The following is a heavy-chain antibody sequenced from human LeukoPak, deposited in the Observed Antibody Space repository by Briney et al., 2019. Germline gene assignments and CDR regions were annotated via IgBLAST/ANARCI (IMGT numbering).Heavy chain of an antibody. J-gene: IGHJ4*02. CDR1: GGSITSDTYY. Sequence: PSETLSVTCAVSGGSITSDTYYWGWIRQPPGKGLEGIGYILHSGSTYYNPSLKSRVTISIDTSQSQFSLKLSSVTAADTAVYYCAKTRDFWSGYFDYWGQGTLVTVSS. D-gene: IGHD3-3*01. CDR2: ILHSGST. V-gene: IGHV4-30-2*01. CDR3: AKTRDFWSGYFDY.